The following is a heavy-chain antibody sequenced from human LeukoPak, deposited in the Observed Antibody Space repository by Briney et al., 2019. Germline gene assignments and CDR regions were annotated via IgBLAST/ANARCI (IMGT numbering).Heavy chain of an antibody. D-gene: IGHD3-10*01. CDR2: INHSGST. CDR1: GGSFSDYY. J-gene: IGHJ4*02. V-gene: IGHV4-34*01. CDR3: ARARVMVRGVIIRYYFDY. Sequence: KPSETLSLTCAVYGGSFSDYYWSWIRQSPGKGLEWIGEINHSGSTNYNPSLKSRVTISVDTSKNQFSLKLSSVTAADTAVYYCARARVMVRGVIIRYYFDYWGQGTLVTVSS.